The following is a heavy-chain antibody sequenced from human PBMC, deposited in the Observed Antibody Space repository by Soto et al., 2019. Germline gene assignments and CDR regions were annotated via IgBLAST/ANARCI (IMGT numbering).Heavy chain of an antibody. CDR2: IYSIGSS. CDR1: GGSIRSSSY. J-gene: IGHJ6*02. CDR3: RRSSRYSTDV. Sequence: QLQLQESGPGLVKPSETLSLTCTVSGGSIRSSSYWGWIRQPPGKGLEWIGGIYSIGSSYYNPSLKSRVTISADTSKNQFSLNLISVTAADTAVYYCRRSSRYSTDVWGQGTTVTVSS. V-gene: IGHV4-39*01. D-gene: IGHD2-2*01.